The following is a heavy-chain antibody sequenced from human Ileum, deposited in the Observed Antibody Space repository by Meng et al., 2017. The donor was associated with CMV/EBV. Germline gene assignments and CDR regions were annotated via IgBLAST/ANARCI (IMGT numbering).Heavy chain of an antibody. D-gene: IGHD3-22*01. Sequence: GESLKISCAASGLTFGTNNMIWVRQAPGKPLEWVSSISYDSIYTHYADSVRGRFTISRDNAKNSLYLQMNSLRAEDTAVYYCARDQNYYDSSGYYEFDYWGQGTLVTVSS. V-gene: IGHV3-21*01. CDR1: GLTFGTNN. CDR2: ISYDSIYT. J-gene: IGHJ4*02. CDR3: ARDQNYYDSSGYYEFDY.